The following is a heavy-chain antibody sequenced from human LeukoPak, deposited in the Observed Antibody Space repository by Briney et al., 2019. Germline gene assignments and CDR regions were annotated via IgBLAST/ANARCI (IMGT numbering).Heavy chain of an antibody. D-gene: IGHD6-13*01. Sequence: GASVKVSCKASGYTLTSYYMHWVRQAPGQGLEWMGIINPSGGSTSYAQKFQGRVTMTRDTSTSTVYMELSSLRSEDTAVYYCASGSSWYTAGDYWGQGTLVTVSS. CDR3: ASGSSWYTAGDY. J-gene: IGHJ4*02. CDR2: INPSGGST. CDR1: GYTLTSYY. V-gene: IGHV1-46*01.